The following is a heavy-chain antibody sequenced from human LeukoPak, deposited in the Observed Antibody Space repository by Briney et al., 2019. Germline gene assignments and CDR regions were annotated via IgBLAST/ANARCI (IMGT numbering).Heavy chain of an antibody. CDR2: ISYSGTT. Sequence: SETLSLTCTVSGGSISSRPYYWGWVRQPPGKGLEWIGTISYSGTTYYSPSLKSRVTISLDTSKNQFSLKLSSVTAADTAVYYCARVLRSYSDYWGQGTLVTVSS. CDR3: ARVLRSYSDY. J-gene: IGHJ4*02. V-gene: IGHV4-39*07. D-gene: IGHD3-10*01. CDR1: GGSISSRPYY.